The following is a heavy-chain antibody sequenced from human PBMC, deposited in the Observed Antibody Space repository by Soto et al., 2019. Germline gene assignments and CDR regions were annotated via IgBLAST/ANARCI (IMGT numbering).Heavy chain of an antibody. CDR3: ARDLGSGWFSPYDY. CDR2: INAGNGNT. V-gene: IGHV1-3*01. J-gene: IGHJ4*02. Sequence: ASVKVSCKASGYTFTSYAMHWVRQAPGQRLEWMGWINAGNGNTKYSQKFQGRVTITRDTSASTAYMELSSLRSEDTAVYYCARDLGSGWFSPYDYWGQGTLVTVYS. D-gene: IGHD6-19*01. CDR1: GYTFTSYA.